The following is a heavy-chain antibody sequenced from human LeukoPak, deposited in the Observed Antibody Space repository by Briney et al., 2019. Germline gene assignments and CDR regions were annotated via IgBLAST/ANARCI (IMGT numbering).Heavy chain of an antibody. CDR1: GYTFTGYY. V-gene: IGHV1-2*02. CDR3: ARDFKKSLDY. CDR2: INPNSGGT. Sequence: ASVKVSCKASGYTFTGYYMHRVRQAPGEGLEWMGWINPNSGGTNYAQKFQGRVTMTRDTSISTAYMELSRLRSDDTAAYYCARDFKKSLDYWGQGTMVTVSS. J-gene: IGHJ4*02.